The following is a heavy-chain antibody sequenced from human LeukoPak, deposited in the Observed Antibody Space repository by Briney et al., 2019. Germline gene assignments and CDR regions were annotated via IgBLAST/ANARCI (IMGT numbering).Heavy chain of an antibody. Sequence: GGSLRLSCAASGFTFSSYAMSWVRLVPGKGLEWVSVISGSGDNTYYADSVKGRFTISRDNSKNMLYLQMNSLRAEDTAVYYCAKWKYSNSGIDDYWGQGTLVTVSS. CDR3: AKWKYSNSGIDDY. V-gene: IGHV3-23*01. CDR2: ISGSGDNT. J-gene: IGHJ4*02. D-gene: IGHD6-6*01. CDR1: GFTFSSYA.